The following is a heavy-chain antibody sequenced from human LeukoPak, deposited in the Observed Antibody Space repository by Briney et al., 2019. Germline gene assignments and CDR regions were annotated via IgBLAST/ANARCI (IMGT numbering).Heavy chain of an antibody. Sequence: GASVKVSCKASGYTFTSYYMHWVRQAPGQGLEWMGIINPSGGSTSYAQKFQGRVTMTRDMSTSTVYMELSSLRSEDTAVYYCATGSNYDILTGRNFDYWGQGTLVTVSS. J-gene: IGHJ4*02. CDR1: GYTFTSYY. D-gene: IGHD3-9*01. V-gene: IGHV1-46*01. CDR2: INPSGGST. CDR3: ATGSNYDILTGRNFDY.